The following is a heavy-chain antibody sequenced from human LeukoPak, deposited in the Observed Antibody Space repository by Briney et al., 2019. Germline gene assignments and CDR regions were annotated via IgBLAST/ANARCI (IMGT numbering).Heavy chain of an antibody. V-gene: IGHV1-24*01. CDR1: GYTFTGYY. D-gene: IGHD2-2*01. CDR3: ATQGVPAANYYYGMDV. J-gene: IGHJ6*02. CDR2: FDPEDGET. Sequence: RVASVKVSCKASGYTFTGYYMHWVRQAPGKGLEWMGGFDPEDGETIYAQKFQGRVTMTEDTSTDTAYMELSSLRSEDTAVYYCATQGVPAANYYYGMDVWGQGTTVTVSS.